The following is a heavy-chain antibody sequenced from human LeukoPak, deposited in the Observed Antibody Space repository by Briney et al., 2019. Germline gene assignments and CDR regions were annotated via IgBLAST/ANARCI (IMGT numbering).Heavy chain of an antibody. D-gene: IGHD5-18*01. CDR2: IYTSGST. Sequence: PSETLSLTCTVSGNSISSGDYYWSWIRQPAGKGLEWIGRIYTSGSTNYNPSLKSRVTISVDTSKNQFSLKLSSVTAADTAVYYCARDRSTAIDYWGQGTLVTVSS. V-gene: IGHV4-61*02. CDR1: GNSISSGDYY. J-gene: IGHJ4*02. CDR3: ARDRSTAIDY.